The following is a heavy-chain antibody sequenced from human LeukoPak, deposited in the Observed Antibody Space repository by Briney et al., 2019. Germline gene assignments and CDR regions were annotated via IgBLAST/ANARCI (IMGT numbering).Heavy chain of an antibody. CDR3: ARAHPEYYDSRGHNPLDY. V-gene: IGHV1-18*01. D-gene: IGHD3-22*01. CDR1: GYSFSSYG. J-gene: IGHJ4*02. Sequence: ASVKVSCKASGYSFSSYGISWVRQAPGQGLEWMGWISAYNGNTNYAQQLQGRVTMTTDTSTSTANMELRSLRSDDTAVYYCARAHPEYYDSRGHNPLDYWGQGTLVTVSS. CDR2: ISAYNGNT.